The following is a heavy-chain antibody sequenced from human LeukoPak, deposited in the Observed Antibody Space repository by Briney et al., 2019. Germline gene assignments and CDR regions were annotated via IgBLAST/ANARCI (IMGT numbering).Heavy chain of an antibody. Sequence: GGSLRLSCAASGFTFSNYGMQWVRQAPGKGLEWLAVIWYDGSQKYYADSAKGRFTISREDSKNTLYLQMNSLRVEDTAMYYCARDYCSTTTCLDYWARGPLSPSPQ. J-gene: IGHJ4*02. V-gene: IGHV3-33*01. CDR1: GFTFSNYG. CDR2: IWYDGSQK. CDR3: ARDYCSTTTCLDY. D-gene: IGHD2-2*01.